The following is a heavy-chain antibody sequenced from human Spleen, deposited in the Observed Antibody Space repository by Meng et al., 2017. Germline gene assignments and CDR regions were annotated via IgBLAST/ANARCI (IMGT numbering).Heavy chain of an antibody. CDR1: GFTFDDYA. CDR3: AKEGEVGGNWFDP. D-gene: IGHD1-26*01. V-gene: IGHV3-9*01. J-gene: IGHJ5*02. Sequence: SLKISCAASGFTFDDYAMHWVRQVPGKGLEWVSGISWNSGSIGYADSVKGRFTISRDNAKNSLYLQMNSLGAEDTALYYCAKEGEVGGNWFDPWGQGTLVTVSS. CDR2: ISWNSGSI.